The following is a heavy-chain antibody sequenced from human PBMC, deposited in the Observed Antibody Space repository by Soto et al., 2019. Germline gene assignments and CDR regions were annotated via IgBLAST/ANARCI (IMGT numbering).Heavy chain of an antibody. CDR1: SGSIDNVYW. D-gene: IGHD6-19*01. CDR2: TSHDGVT. V-gene: IGHV4-4*02. Sequence: SETLSLTCAVSSGSIDNVYWWSWVRQSPGKELEWIGETSHDGVTNYNPSLEGRLTISVDTSKNQFSLKLSSVTAADTAVYYCARLRNLGYSSGWLPPFDYWGQGTLVTVSS. CDR3: ARLRNLGYSSGWLPPFDY. J-gene: IGHJ4*02.